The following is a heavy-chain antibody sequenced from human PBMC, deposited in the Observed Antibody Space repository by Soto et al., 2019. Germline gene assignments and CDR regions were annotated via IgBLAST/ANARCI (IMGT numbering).Heavy chain of an antibody. CDR2: ISSSSSTI. V-gene: IGHV3-48*01. CDR1: GFTFSSYS. Sequence: GGSLRLSCAASGFTFSSYSMNWVRQAPGKGLEWVSYISSSSSTIYYADSVKGRFTISRDNAKNSLYLQMNSLRAEDTAVYYCARGGYRHQLLDAFDIWGQGTMVTVSS. D-gene: IGHD2-2*01. CDR3: ARGGYRHQLLDAFDI. J-gene: IGHJ3*02.